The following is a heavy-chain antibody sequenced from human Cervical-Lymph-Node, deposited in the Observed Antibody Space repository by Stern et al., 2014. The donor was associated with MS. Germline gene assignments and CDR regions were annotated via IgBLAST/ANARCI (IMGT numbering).Heavy chain of an antibody. CDR3: TKGGHLDD. Sequence: VQLVQSGGGLVQPGGSLRLSCVASGFSFSTYWMSCARQAPGKGLEWVANINEDGSEKYYVDSVKGRFTISRDNAKNSLYLQMNSLRAEDAAVYYCTKGGHLDDWGQGTLVTVSS. CDR1: GFSFSTYW. J-gene: IGHJ4*02. V-gene: IGHV3-7*01. CDR2: INEDGSEK.